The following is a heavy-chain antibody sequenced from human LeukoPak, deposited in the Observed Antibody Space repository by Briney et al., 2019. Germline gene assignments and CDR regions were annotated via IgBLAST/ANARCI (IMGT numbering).Heavy chain of an antibody. CDR2: INHSGST. Sequence: SETLSLTCAVYGGSFSGYYWSWIRQPPGKGLEWIGEINHSGSTNYNPSLKSRVTISVDTSKNQFSLKLSSVTAADTAVYYCARASGKILDYWGQGTLITVSS. V-gene: IGHV4-34*01. CDR3: ARASGKILDY. D-gene: IGHD3-10*01. CDR1: GGSFSGYY. J-gene: IGHJ4*02.